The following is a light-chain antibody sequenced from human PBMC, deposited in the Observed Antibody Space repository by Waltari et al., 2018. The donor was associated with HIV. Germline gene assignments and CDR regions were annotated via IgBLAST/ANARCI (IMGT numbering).Light chain of an antibody. J-gene: IGKJ1*01. V-gene: IGKV1-5*03. CDR3: QQYLDNWT. Sequence: DIQVTQSPSTLSASNGDRVAITCRASQNIGDSLAWYQQNPGKAPKLLIHKASTLKIGVSSRFSGSGFGTEFILTIRNLQPDDFAIYYCQQYLDNWTFGQGTKV. CDR1: QNIGDS. CDR2: KAS.